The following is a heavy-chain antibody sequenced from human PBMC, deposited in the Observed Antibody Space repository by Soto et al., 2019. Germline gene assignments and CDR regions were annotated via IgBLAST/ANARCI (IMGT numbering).Heavy chain of an antibody. V-gene: IGHV1-69*02. CDR3: ARVAGPPPAHFDY. D-gene: IGHD6-19*01. J-gene: IGHJ4*02. CDR1: GGTFSSYT. CDR2: IIPILGIA. Sequence: SVKVSCKASGGTFSSYTISWVRQAPGQGLEWMGRIIPILGIANYAQKFQGRGTITADKSTSTAYMELSSLRSEDTAVYYCARVAGPPPAHFDYWGQGTLVTVSS.